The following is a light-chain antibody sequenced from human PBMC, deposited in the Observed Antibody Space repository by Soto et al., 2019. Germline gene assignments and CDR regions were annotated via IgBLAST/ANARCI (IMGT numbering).Light chain of an antibody. J-gene: IGKJ4*01. CDR1: QTINSW. Sequence: DIRMTQSPSTLSASVGDRVTITCRASQTINSWLAWYQQKPGKAPKLLIYATSNLESGVPSRFSGSGSGTEFSLTISSLQPDDFATYYCQQYKSFSLTFGGGTRVEVK. CDR2: ATS. V-gene: IGKV1-5*03. CDR3: QQYKSFSLT.